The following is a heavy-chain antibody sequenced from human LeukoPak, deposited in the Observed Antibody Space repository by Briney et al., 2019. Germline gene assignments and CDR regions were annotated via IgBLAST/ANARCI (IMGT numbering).Heavy chain of an antibody. V-gene: IGHV4-59*01. Sequence: SETLSLTCTVSGGSISTYYWSWIRQPPGKGLEWIGYTYYSGSTNYNPSLKSRVTISVDMSKNQFSLRLSSVTAADTAVYYCAREGSGSSDYWGQGTLVTVSS. D-gene: IGHD1-26*01. CDR1: GGSISTYY. J-gene: IGHJ4*02. CDR3: AREGSGSSDY. CDR2: TYYSGST.